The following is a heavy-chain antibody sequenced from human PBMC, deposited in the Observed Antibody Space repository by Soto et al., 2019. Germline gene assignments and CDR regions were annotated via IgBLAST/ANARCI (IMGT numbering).Heavy chain of an antibody. CDR1: GGSISSGDYY. J-gene: IGHJ6*02. Sequence: SETLSLTCTDSGGSISSGDYYWSWIRQPPGKGLEWIGYIYYSGSTYYNPSLKSRVTISVDTSKNQFSLKLSSVTAADTAVYYCARASRITMIVGGMDVWGQGTRVTVSS. CDR2: IYYSGST. CDR3: ARASRITMIVGGMDV. V-gene: IGHV4-30-4*01. D-gene: IGHD3-22*01.